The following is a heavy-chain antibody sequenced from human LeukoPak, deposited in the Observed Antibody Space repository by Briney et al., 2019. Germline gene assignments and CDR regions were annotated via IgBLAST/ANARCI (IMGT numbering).Heavy chain of an antibody. J-gene: IGHJ5*02. V-gene: IGHV1-69*05. D-gene: IGHD2-15*01. CDR1: GGTFSSYA. Sequence: SVKVSCKASGGTFSSYAISWVRQAPGQGLGWMGGIIPIFGTANYAQKFRGRVTITTDESTSTAYMELSSLRSEDTAVYYCARVVVVAATPGGWFDPWGQGTLVTVSS. CDR3: ARVVVVAATPGGWFDP. CDR2: IIPIFGTA.